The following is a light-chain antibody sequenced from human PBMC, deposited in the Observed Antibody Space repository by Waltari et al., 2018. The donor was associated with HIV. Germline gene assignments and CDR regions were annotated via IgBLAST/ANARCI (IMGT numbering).Light chain of an antibody. V-gene: IGLV1-44*01. CDR2: KSD. Sequence: QSVLTQPPSASGTPGQRVTISCSGGRSNIGDNTVNWYQHLPGTAPNRLIYKSDQRPSGAPGRFSVSKSDTSASLAISGLQSEDEADYYCATWDDSLNGRVFGGGTKLTVL. CDR3: ATWDDSLNGRV. CDR1: RSNIGDNT. J-gene: IGLJ3*02.